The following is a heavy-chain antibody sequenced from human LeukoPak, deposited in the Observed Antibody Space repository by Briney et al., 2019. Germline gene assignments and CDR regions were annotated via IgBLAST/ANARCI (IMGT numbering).Heavy chain of an antibody. J-gene: IGHJ4*02. CDR1: GFTFSSYW. D-gene: IGHD3-3*01. CDR3: ARAVRAHPPADF. V-gene: IGHV3-74*01. CDR2: INSDGSST. Sequence: GGSLRLSCAASGFTFSSYWMHWVRQAPGKGLVWVSRINSDGSSTTYADSVKGRSSISRDNAKNTLYLHLNSLRAEDTGVYYCARAVRAHPPADFWGQGTLVTVSS.